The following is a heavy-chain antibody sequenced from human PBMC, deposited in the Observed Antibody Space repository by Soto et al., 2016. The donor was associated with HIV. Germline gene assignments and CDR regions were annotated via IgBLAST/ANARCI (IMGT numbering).Heavy chain of an antibody. CDR2: IIPILGTA. Sequence: QVQLVQSGAEVKKPGSSVKVSCKASGGTFSSYAISWVRQAPGQGLEWMGGIIPILGTANYAQKFQGRVTITADESTSTAYMELSSLRSEDTAVYYCARGRMVRELGVRYYYGMDVWGQGTTVTVSS. D-gene: IGHD3-10*01. V-gene: IGHV1-69*13. CDR1: GGTFSSYA. J-gene: IGHJ6*02. CDR3: ARGRMVRELGVRYYYGMDV.